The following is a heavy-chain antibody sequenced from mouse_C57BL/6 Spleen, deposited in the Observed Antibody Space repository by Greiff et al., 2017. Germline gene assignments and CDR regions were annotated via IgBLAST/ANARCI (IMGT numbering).Heavy chain of an antibody. D-gene: IGHD2-4*01. CDR3: ARSSYDYDGAWFAY. Sequence: DVKLQESGPELVKPGDSVKISCKASGYSFTGYFMNWVMQSHGKSLEWIGRINPYNGDTFYNQKFKGKATLTVDKSSSTAHMELRSLTSEDSAVYYCARSSYDYDGAWFAYWGQGTLVTVSA. J-gene: IGHJ3*01. V-gene: IGHV1-20*01. CDR2: INPYNGDT. CDR1: GYSFTGYF.